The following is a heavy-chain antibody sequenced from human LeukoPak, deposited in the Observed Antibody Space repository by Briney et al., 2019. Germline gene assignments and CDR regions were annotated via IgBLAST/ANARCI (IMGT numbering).Heavy chain of an antibody. CDR2: IYPGDSDT. CDR1: GYSFTSYW. D-gene: IGHD3-9*01. Sequence: GESLKISCKGSGYSFTSYWIGWVRQMPGKGLEWMGTIYPGDSDTRYSPSFQGQVTISADKSISTAYLQWSSLKASDTAMYYCARRGRGYFDWLSQFDYWGQGTLVTVSS. V-gene: IGHV5-51*01. J-gene: IGHJ4*02. CDR3: ARRGRGYFDWLSQFDY.